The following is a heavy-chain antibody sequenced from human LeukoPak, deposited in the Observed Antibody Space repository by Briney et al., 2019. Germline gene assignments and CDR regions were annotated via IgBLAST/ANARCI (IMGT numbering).Heavy chain of an antibody. D-gene: IGHD3-9*01. Sequence: SQTLSLTCAVSGGSISSDDYFWSWIRQPPGKGLEWIGYIYHRGSTSYNPSLRSRVTISLDKSRNQFSLNLSSVTAADTAVYYCARAPYDILTGYFLFDSWGQGTLVTVSS. CDR1: GGSISSDDYF. V-gene: IGHV4-30-2*01. CDR2: IYHRGST. CDR3: ARAPYDILTGYFLFDS. J-gene: IGHJ4*02.